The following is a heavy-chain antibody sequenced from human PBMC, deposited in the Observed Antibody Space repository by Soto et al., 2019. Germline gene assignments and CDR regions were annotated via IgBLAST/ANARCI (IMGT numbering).Heavy chain of an antibody. J-gene: IGHJ5*02. CDR2: IYYSGST. V-gene: IGHV4-59*01. Sequence: QVQLQESGPGLVKPSETLSLTCTVSGGSISSYYWSWIRQPPGKGLEWIGYIYYSGSTNYNPSPKSRVTICVDTSNNQFSLKLSSVTAADTAVYYCARYGDYPGDNNCFDPWGNGTLVTVSS. CDR3: ARYGDYPGDNNCFDP. D-gene: IGHD4-17*01. CDR1: GGSISSYY.